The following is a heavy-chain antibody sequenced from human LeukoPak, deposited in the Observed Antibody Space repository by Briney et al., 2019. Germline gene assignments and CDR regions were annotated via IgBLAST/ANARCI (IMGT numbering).Heavy chain of an antibody. CDR2: INPSGGST. Sequence: GASVKVSCKASGYTFTSYYMQWVRQAPGQGLEWMGIINPSGGSTSYAQKFQGRATMTRDMSTSTVYMELSSLRSEDTAGYCCARVSDGSGSGGYFDYWGQGTLVTVSS. D-gene: IGHD3-10*01. J-gene: IGHJ4*02. CDR1: GYTFTSYY. V-gene: IGHV1-46*01. CDR3: ARVSDGSGSGGYFDY.